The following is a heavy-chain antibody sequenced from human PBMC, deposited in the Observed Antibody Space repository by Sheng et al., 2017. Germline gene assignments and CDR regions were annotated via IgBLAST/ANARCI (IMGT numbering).Heavy chain of an antibody. J-gene: IGHJ6*03. Sequence: QVQLVESGGGVVQPGGSLRLSCAASGFTFRSYGMHWIRQSPGKGLEWVSFINYDGSNEYYSDSVKGRFIVSRDNSKNTLYLQMNTLRLEDTAVYYCAKDRVDYYVDVWGKGTTVTVS. CDR2: INYDGSNE. V-gene: IGHV3-30*02. D-gene: IGHD3-3*01. CDR3: AKDRVDYYVDV. CDR1: GFTFRSYG.